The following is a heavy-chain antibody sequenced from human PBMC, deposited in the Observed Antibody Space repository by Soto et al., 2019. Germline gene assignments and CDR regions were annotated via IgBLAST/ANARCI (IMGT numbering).Heavy chain of an antibody. CDR2: ISWNGGGI. CDR3: AKDYSSSWYKEELSYYYGMDV. Sequence: GGSLRLSCAASGFTFDDYAMHWVRQAPGKGLEWVSGISWNGGGIGYADTVKDRFTISRDNDKNTLYLQMNSQRAEDTARYNNAKDYSSSWYKEELSYYYGMDVWGQGTTVTVSS. J-gene: IGHJ6*02. CDR1: GFTFDDYA. V-gene: IGHV3-9*01. D-gene: IGHD6-13*01.